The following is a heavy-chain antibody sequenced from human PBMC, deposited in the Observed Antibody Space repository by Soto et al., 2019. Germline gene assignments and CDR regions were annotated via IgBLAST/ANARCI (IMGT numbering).Heavy chain of an antibody. CDR2: IFQSGST. Sequence: KPSETLSLTCGVSGGTIRGPDWWTWVRQPPGKGLEWIGEIFQSGSTNYTPSLESRVTISVDKSKNQFSLTLTSVTAADTAVYFCARGRGRYSSGWSWFDPWGQGILVTVSS. CDR3: ARGRGRYSSGWSWFDP. J-gene: IGHJ5*02. V-gene: IGHV4-4*02. CDR1: GGTIRGPDW. D-gene: IGHD6-19*01.